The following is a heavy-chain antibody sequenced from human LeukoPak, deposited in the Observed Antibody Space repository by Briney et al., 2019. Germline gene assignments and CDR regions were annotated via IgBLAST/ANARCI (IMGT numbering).Heavy chain of an antibody. Sequence: GGSLRLSCAASGFTFSSYSMNWVRQAPGKGLEWVSSISSSSSYIYYADSVKGRFTISRDNAKNSLYLQMNSLRAEDTAAYYCARDHRCSSWYCRENNWFDPWGQGTLVTVSS. CDR1: GFTFSSYS. CDR2: ISSSSSYI. V-gene: IGHV3-21*01. D-gene: IGHD6-13*01. CDR3: ARDHRCSSWYCRENNWFDP. J-gene: IGHJ5*02.